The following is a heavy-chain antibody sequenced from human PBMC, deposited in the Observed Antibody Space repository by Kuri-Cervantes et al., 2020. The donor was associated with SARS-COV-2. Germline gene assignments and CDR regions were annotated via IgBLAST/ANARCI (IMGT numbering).Heavy chain of an antibody. CDR3: ARVGPLSSWYPTRYLDS. V-gene: IGHV3-21*01. J-gene: IGHJ4*02. CDR1: GFTFSSYS. Sequence: GESLKISCAASGFTFSSYSMNWVRQAPGKGLEWVSSISSSSSYIYYADSVKGRFTISRDNAKNSVYLQMNNMRVEDTAVFYCARVGPLSSWYPTRYLDSWGQGTPVTVSS. D-gene: IGHD2-2*01. CDR2: ISSSSSYI.